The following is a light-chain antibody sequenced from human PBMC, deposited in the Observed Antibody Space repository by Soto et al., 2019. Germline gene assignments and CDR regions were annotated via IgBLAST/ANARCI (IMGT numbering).Light chain of an antibody. J-gene: IGKJ5*01. Sequence: EIVLTQSPGTLSLSPGERATLSCRASERLSSGYLAWYQQRPGQPPRLLIYGASNRATGIPDRFSGSGSGTDFTLIINRLEPEDVAIYYCQQYGGSPRITFGQGTRLEIK. CDR1: ERLSSGY. CDR3: QQYGGSPRIT. V-gene: IGKV3-20*01. CDR2: GAS.